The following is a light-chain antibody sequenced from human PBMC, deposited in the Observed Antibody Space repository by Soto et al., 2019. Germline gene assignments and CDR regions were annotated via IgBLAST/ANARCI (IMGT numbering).Light chain of an antibody. CDR2: GAS. CDR1: QSLTSN. CDR3: QQYGSSSWT. Sequence: EIVLTQSPGTLSLSPGEIATLSCRASQSLTSNLAWYQQKPGQAPRLLIYGASSRATGIPDRFSGSGSGTDFTLTISRLEPEDFAVYYCQQYGSSSWTFGQGNTGDIK. J-gene: IGKJ1*01. V-gene: IGKV3-20*01.